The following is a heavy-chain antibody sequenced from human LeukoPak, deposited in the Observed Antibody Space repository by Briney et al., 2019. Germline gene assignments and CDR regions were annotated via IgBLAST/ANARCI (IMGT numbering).Heavy chain of an antibody. CDR2: ISGSGGST. J-gene: IGHJ4*02. CDR1: EFTFSSYA. CDR3: AKESYSSPQFYCGY. V-gene: IGHV3-23*01. Sequence: GGSLRLSCAASEFTFSSYAMSWVRQAPGKGLEWVSAISGSGGSTYYADSVKGRFTISRDNSKNTLYLQMNSLRAEDTAVYYCAKESYSSPQFYCGYWGQGTLVTVSS. D-gene: IGHD6-19*01.